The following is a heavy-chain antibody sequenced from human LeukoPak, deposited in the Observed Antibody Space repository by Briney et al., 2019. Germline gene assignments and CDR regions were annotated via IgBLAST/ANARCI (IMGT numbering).Heavy chain of an antibody. J-gene: IGHJ4*02. V-gene: IGHV4-39*01. CDR3: ARTNSSGYYFDY. D-gene: IGHD6-19*01. CDR2: IYYSGST. CDR1: GGSISSSSYY. Sequence: SETLSLTCTVSGGSISSSSYYWGWIRQPPGKGLEWIGSIYYSGSTYYNPSLKSRVTISVDTSKNQFSLKLSSVTAPDTAVYYCARTNSSGYYFDYWGQGTLVTVSS.